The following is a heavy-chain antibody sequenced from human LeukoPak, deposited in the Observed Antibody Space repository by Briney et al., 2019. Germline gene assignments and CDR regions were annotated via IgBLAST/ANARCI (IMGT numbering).Heavy chain of an antibody. CDR2: IKQDGSEK. V-gene: IGHV3-7*01. CDR1: GFTFSSYW. Sequence: GGSLGLSCAASGFTFSSYWMSWVRQAPGKGLEWVANIKQDGSEKYYVDSVKGRFTISRDNAKNSLYLQMNSLRAEDTAVYYCARVYCSGGSCSPFDYWGQGTLVTVSS. D-gene: IGHD2-15*01. CDR3: ARVYCSGGSCSPFDY. J-gene: IGHJ4*02.